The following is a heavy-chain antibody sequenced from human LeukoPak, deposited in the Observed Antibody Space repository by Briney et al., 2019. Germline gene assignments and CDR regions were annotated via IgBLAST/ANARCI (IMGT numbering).Heavy chain of an antibody. Sequence: SVKVSCKASGYTFTGYSVHWVRQAPGQGLEWMGWINLNSGGTNCAQKFQGRVTMTRDTSISTAYMELSRLRSDGTAVYYCAREGFVGGMVGAFDIWGQGTMVTVSS. CDR2: INLNSGGT. V-gene: IGHV1-2*02. CDR3: AREGFVGGMVGAFDI. D-gene: IGHD3-10*01. CDR1: GYTFTGYS. J-gene: IGHJ3*02.